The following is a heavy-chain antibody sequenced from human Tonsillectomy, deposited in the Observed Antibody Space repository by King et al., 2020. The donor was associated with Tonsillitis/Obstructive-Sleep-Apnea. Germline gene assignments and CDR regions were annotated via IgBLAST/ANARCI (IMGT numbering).Heavy chain of an antibody. CDR2: IIPILGIA. Sequence: QLLQSGAEVKKPGSSVKVSCKASGGTFSSYAISWVRQAPGQGLEWMGRIIPILGIANYAQKFQGRVTITADKSTSTAYMELSSLRSEDTAVYYCASDVVDTAMVTTDRGYWGQGTLVTVSS. CDR3: ASDVVDTAMVTTDRGY. D-gene: IGHD5-18*01. J-gene: IGHJ4*02. CDR1: GGTFSSYA. V-gene: IGHV1-69*04.